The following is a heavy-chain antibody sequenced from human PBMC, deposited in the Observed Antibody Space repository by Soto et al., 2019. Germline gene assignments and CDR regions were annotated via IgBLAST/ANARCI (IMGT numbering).Heavy chain of an antibody. CDR3: ARGVGYSDSSGYPFDY. V-gene: IGHV1-46*03. Sequence: GASVKVSFKASGDTLSTYYMHWARRAPGQGLEWMGIINPRSGKTNYPQKFQGRVTMTRDTSTTTVYMELSTLRSEDTAMYYCARGVGYSDSSGYPFDYWGQGTLVTVSS. D-gene: IGHD3-22*01. J-gene: IGHJ4*02. CDR1: GDTLSTYY. CDR2: INPRSGKT.